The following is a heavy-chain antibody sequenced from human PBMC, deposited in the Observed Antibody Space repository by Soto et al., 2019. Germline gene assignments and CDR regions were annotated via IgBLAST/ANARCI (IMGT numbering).Heavy chain of an antibody. CDR1: SGSISSSNW. V-gene: IGHV4-4*02. CDR3: ARGVSGSDREYYFDY. Sequence: QVQLQESGPGLVKPSGTLSLTCAVSSGSISSSNWWSWVRQPPGKGLEWIGEIYHSGSTNYNPSLKSRVTISLDKSKNLFYLKLSSVTAADTAVYYCARGVSGSDREYYFDYWGQGTLVTVSS. D-gene: IGHD5-12*01. CDR2: IYHSGST. J-gene: IGHJ4*02.